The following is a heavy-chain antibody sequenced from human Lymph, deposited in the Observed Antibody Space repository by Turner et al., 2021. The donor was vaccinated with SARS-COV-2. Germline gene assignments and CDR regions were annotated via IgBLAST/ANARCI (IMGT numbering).Heavy chain of an antibody. CDR1: GGTFSSYG. CDR2: IIPIFGTA. D-gene: IGHD3-10*01. CDR3: ASFGGDYVFDY. J-gene: IGHJ4*02. Sequence: VQLVQSGGEVKKPGASVKGSCKASGGTFSSYGISWVRQAPGQGLEWMGGIIPIFGTANYAQKFQGRVTITADESTSTAYMELSSLRSEDTAVYYCASFGGDYVFDYWGQGTLVTVSS. V-gene: IGHV1-69*01.